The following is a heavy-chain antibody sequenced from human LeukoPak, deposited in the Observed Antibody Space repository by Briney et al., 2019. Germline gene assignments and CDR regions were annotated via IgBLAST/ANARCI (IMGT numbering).Heavy chain of an antibody. CDR3: ARDPRGDSDFDY. D-gene: IGHD2-21*02. J-gene: IGHJ4*02. Sequence: SETLSLTCTVSGGSISSFYWTWIRQPPGKGLEWIGYIYYSGTTNYNPSLKSRVTISVDTSKNQFSLKLSSVTPADTALYYCARDPRGDSDFDYWGQGTLVTVSS. CDR2: IYYSGTT. V-gene: IGHV4-59*01. CDR1: GGSISSFY.